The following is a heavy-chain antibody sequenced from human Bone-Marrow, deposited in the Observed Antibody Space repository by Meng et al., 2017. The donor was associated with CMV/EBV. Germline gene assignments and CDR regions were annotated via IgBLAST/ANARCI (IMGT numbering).Heavy chain of an antibody. CDR3: ARERYSYGLDY. V-gene: IGHV3-30-3*01. Sequence: GGSLRLSCAASGFTFSSYAMHWVRQAPGKGLEWVAVISYDGSNKYYADSVKGRFTISRDSSKNTLYLQMNSLRAEDTAMYYCARERYSYGLDYWGQGILVTVSS. D-gene: IGHD5-18*01. J-gene: IGHJ4*02. CDR2: ISYDGSNK. CDR1: GFTFSSYA.